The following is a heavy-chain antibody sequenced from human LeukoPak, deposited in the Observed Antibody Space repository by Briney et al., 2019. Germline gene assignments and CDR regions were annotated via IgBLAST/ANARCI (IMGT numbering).Heavy chain of an antibody. CDR2: IFTTGST. V-gene: IGHV4-4*07. Sequence: PSETLSLTCSVSGGSISSYYWSWIRQPAGKGLECIGRIFTTGSTNYNPSLKSRVTISVDKSKNLCSLKLSSVTAADTAVYYCARDQVASYGSGSGWFDPWGQGTLVTVSS. D-gene: IGHD3-10*01. J-gene: IGHJ5*02. CDR3: ARDQVASYGSGSGWFDP. CDR1: GGSISSYY.